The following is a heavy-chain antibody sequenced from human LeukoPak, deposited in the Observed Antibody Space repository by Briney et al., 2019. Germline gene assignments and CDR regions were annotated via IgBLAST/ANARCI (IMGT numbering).Heavy chain of an antibody. V-gene: IGHV3-74*01. J-gene: IGHJ4*02. CDR1: GFTFSSYW. CDR2: INSDGSST. Sequence: GGSLRLSCAASGFTFSSYWMHWVRQAPGKGLGGVSRINSDGSSTNYADSVKGRFTISRDNAKNTLYLQMNSLRAEDTAVYYCAREGYYYDSSGYSYYFDYWGQGTLVTVSS. D-gene: IGHD3-22*01. CDR3: AREGYYYDSSGYSYYFDY.